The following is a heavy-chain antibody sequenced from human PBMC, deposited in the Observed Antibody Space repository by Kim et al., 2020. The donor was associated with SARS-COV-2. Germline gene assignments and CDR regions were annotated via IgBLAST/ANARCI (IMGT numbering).Heavy chain of an antibody. CDR2: PNSGGT. J-gene: IGHJ4*02. D-gene: IGHD3-10*01. V-gene: IGHV1-2*02. Sequence: PNSGGTNYAQKFQGRVTMTRDTSISTAYMGLSRLRSDDTAVYYGARSMGVWGQGTLVTVSS. CDR3: ARSMGV.